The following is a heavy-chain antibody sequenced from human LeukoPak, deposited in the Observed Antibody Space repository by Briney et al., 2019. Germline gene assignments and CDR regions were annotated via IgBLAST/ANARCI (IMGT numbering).Heavy chain of an antibody. CDR3: ASPGYCSGGSCLDAFDI. V-gene: IGHV4-4*07. CDR1: GGSISSYY. Sequence: PSETLSLTCTVSGGSISSYYWSWIRQPAGKGLEWIGRIYTSGSTNYNPSLKSRVTMSVDTSKNQFSLKLSSVTAADTAVYYCASPGYCSGGSCLDAFDIWGQGTMVTVSS. D-gene: IGHD2-15*01. J-gene: IGHJ3*02. CDR2: IYTSGST.